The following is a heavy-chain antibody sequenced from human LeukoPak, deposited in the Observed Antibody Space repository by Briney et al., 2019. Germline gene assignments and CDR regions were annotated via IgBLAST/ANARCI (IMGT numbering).Heavy chain of an antibody. CDR1: GGSFRGYY. CDR3: ARGIVLTGYASFDY. Sequence: SETLSLTCAVIGGSFRGYYWTWIRQPPGKGLEWIGEVNHNGGTNYSPSLKSRITISVDTSKNQFSLKLNSVTAADTAVYFCARGIVLTGYASFDYWGQGTPVTVSS. D-gene: IGHD2-8*02. V-gene: IGHV4-34*01. CDR2: VNHNGGT. J-gene: IGHJ4*02.